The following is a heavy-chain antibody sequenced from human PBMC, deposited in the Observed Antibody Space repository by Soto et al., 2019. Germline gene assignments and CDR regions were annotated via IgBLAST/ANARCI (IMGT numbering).Heavy chain of an antibody. Sequence: GGSLRLSCAASGFTFSSYAMSWVRQAPGKGLEWVSAISGSGGSTYYADSVKGRFTISRDNSKNTLYLQMNSLRAEDTAVYYCARDRDLAVPAAVIYFDSWGQGTLVTVSS. CDR1: GFTFSSYA. J-gene: IGHJ4*02. CDR2: ISGSGGST. CDR3: ARDRDLAVPAAVIYFDS. D-gene: IGHD2-2*01. V-gene: IGHV3-23*01.